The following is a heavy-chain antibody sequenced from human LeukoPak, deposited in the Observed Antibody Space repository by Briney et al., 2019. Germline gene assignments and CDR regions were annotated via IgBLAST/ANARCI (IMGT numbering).Heavy chain of an antibody. V-gene: IGHV4-59*01. J-gene: IGHJ5*02. CDR2: IYYSGST. CDR1: GGSISSYY. D-gene: IGHD2-2*01. Sequence: SETLSLTCTVSGGSISSYYWSWIRQPPGKGLEWIGYIYYSGSTNYNPSLKSRVTISVDTSKNQFSLKLSSVTAADTAVYYCARMSMVVPAAINWFDPWGQGTLVTVSS. CDR3: ARMSMVVPAAINWFDP.